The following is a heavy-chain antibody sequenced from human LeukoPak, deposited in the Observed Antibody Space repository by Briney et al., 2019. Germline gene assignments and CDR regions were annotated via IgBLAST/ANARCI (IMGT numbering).Heavy chain of an antibody. Sequence: SETLSLTCIVSGGSISSYYWSWIRQPPGKGLEWIGYIHYSGSTNYNPSLKSRVTISVDTSKNQFSLKLSSVTAADTAVHYCARYPGGSYYESALDYWGQGTLVTVSS. CDR3: ARYPGGSYYESALDY. CDR2: IHYSGST. D-gene: IGHD1-26*01. CDR1: GGSISSYY. V-gene: IGHV4-59*01. J-gene: IGHJ4*02.